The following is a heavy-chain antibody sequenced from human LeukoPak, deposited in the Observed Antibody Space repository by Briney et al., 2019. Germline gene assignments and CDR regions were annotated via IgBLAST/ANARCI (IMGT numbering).Heavy chain of an antibody. Sequence: GGSLRLSCAASGFTFSSYSVNWVRQAPGKGLEWVSSISSSSSYIYYADSVKGRFTISRDNAKNSLYLQMNSLRAEDTAAYYCARASRWFGPHYWGQGTLVTVSS. D-gene: IGHD3-10*01. CDR1: GFTFSSYS. V-gene: IGHV3-21*01. CDR2: ISSSSSYI. CDR3: ARASRWFGPHY. J-gene: IGHJ4*02.